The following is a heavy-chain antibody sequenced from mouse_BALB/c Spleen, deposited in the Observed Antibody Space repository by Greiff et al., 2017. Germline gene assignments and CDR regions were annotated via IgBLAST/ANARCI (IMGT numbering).Heavy chain of an antibody. Sequence: DVHLVESGGGLVKPGGSLKLSCAASGFTFSDYYMYWVRQTPEKRLEWVATISDGGSYTYYPDSVKGRFTISRDNAKNNLYLQMSSLKSEDTAMYYCARRGGSDYWGQGTTLTVSS. CDR2: ISDGGSYT. V-gene: IGHV5-4*02. J-gene: IGHJ2*01. CDR1: GFTFSDYY. CDR3: ARRGGSDY.